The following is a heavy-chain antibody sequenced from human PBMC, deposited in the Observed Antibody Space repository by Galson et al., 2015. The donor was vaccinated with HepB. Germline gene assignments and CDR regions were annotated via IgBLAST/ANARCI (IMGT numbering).Heavy chain of an antibody. Sequence: SLRLSCAASGFTFSSYSMNWVRQAPGKGLEWVSSISSSSSYIYYADSVKGRFTISRDNAKDSLYLQMNSLRAEDTAVYYCASMPLELRQHRNNYYYYYYMDVWGKGTTVTVSS. CDR3: ASMPLELRQHRNNYYYYYYMDV. V-gene: IGHV3-21*01. CDR1: GFTFSSYS. CDR2: ISSSSSYI. J-gene: IGHJ6*03. D-gene: IGHD1-7*01.